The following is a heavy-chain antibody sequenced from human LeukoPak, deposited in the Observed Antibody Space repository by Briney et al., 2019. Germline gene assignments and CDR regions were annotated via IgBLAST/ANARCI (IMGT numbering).Heavy chain of an antibody. J-gene: IGHJ6*02. CDR1: GFTFGQRW. D-gene: IGHD3-10*01. CDR2: IHGGGSEE. V-gene: IGHV3-7*04. Sequence: GGSLRLSCAASGFTFGQRWMSWVRQSRESGLQWVASIHGGGSEEMYLDSVRGRFTVSRDNANNLVYLEMNSLRAEDTAVYFCARGHFGLDVWGQGTTVTVSS. CDR3: ARGHFGLDV.